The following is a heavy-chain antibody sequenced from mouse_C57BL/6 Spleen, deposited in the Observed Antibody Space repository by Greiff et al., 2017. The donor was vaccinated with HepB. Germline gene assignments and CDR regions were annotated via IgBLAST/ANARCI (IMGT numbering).Heavy chain of an antibody. Sequence: EVHLVESGGGLVKPGGSLKLSCAASGFTFSDYGMHWVRQAPEQGLEWVAYISSGSSTIYYADTVKGRFTISRDNAKNTLFLQMTSLRSEDTAKYYCARRDYTEAMDYWGQGTSVTVSS. CDR2: ISSGSSTI. CDR3: ARRDYTEAMDY. J-gene: IGHJ4*01. V-gene: IGHV5-17*01. CDR1: GFTFSDYG. D-gene: IGHD2-12*01.